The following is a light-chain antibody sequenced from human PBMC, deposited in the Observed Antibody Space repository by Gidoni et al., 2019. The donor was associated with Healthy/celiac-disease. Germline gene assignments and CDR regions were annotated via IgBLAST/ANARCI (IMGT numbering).Light chain of an antibody. V-gene: IGKV3-20*01. Sequence: EIVLTQYPGTLSLSPGDRATRSCRAGQRVSSSYLAWYQQKPGQAPRLPIYGASSRATGIPDRFSGSGSGTDFTLTISRLEPEDFAVYYCQQYGSSPWTFGQGTKVEIK. CDR3: QQYGSSPWT. CDR2: GAS. CDR1: QRVSSSY. J-gene: IGKJ1*01.